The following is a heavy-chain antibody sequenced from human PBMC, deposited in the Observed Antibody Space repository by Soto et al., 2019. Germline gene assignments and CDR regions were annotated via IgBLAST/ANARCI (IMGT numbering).Heavy chain of an antibody. CDR1: GYTFTTYD. Sequence: QVHLVQSGAEVKKPGASVKVSCKASGYTFTTYDINWVRQAPGQGLEWMGWMYPNSGNTGYARKFQGRVTRTXXTSISTAYMELSSLTSEDTAVYYCARGGGAYSLDYWGQGTLVTVSS. CDR2: MYPNSGNT. V-gene: IGHV1-8*01. J-gene: IGHJ4*02. D-gene: IGHD1-26*01. CDR3: ARGGGAYSLDY.